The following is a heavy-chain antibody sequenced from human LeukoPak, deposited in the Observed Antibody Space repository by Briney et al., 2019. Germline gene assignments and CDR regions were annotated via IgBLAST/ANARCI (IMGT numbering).Heavy chain of an antibody. V-gene: IGHV3-30*04. CDR3: ARDPTTRSNQPQFYFAY. CDR2: ISLDGSNK. Sequence: PGGSLRLSCAASRFTFSSYAMHWVRQAPGKGLEWVAVISLDGSNKYYADSVKGRFTISRDNSKNTLYLQMNSLRAEDTAVYYCARDPTTRSNQPQFYFAYWGQGTLVTVSS. J-gene: IGHJ4*02. D-gene: IGHD4-17*01. CDR1: RFTFSSYA.